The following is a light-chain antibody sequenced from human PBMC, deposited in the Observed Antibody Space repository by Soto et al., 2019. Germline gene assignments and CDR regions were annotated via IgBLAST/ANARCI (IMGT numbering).Light chain of an antibody. CDR3: QKYNSAPHT. J-gene: IGKJ4*01. CDR1: QGIGNY. CDR2: AAS. Sequence: DMQMTQSPSSLSASVGDRITITCRASQGIGNYLAWYQQKPGKVPKLLIHAASTLQSGVPSRFSGSGSGTDFTLTISSLQPEDVATYYCQKYNSAPHTLGGGTKVDIK. V-gene: IGKV1-27*01.